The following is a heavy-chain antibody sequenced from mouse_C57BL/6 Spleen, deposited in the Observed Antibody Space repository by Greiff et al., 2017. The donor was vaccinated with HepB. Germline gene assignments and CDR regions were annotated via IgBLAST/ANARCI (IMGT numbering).Heavy chain of an antibody. J-gene: IGHJ2*01. V-gene: IGHV3-6*01. CDR2: ISYDGSN. CDR3: AFYYYGSSYYFDY. CDR1: GYSIPSGYY. D-gene: IGHD1-1*01. Sequence: EVQLQESGPGLVKPSQSLSLTCSVTGYSIPSGYYWNWIRQFPGNKLEWMGYISYDGSNNYNPSLKNRISITRDTSKNQFFLKLNSVTTEDTATYYCAFYYYGSSYYFDYWGQGTTLTVSS.